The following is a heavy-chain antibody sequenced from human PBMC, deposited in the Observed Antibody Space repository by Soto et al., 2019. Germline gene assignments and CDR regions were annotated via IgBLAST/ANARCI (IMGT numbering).Heavy chain of an antibody. J-gene: IGHJ4*02. CDR2: INPNSGGT. D-gene: IGHD3-16*02. Sequence: ASVKVSCKASGYTFTGYYMHWVRQAPGQGLEWMGWINPNSGGTNYAQKFQGWVTMTRDTSISTAYMELSRLRSDDTAVYYCARAGEGYDYVWGSYRPPDYWGPGTLVTVSS. CDR3: ARAGEGYDYVWGSYRPPDY. CDR1: GYTFTGYY. V-gene: IGHV1-2*04.